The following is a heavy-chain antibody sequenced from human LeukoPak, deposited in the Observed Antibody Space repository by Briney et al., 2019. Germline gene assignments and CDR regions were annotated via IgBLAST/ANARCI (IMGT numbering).Heavy chain of an antibody. CDR3: ARDRRLAVAGAADY. Sequence: PGGSLRLSCAASGFTFSDYYMSWIRQAPGKGLEWVPYISSSGSTIYYADSVKGRFTISRDNAKNSLYLQMNSLRAEDTAVYYCARDRRLAVAGAADYWGQGTLVTVSS. CDR1: GFTFSDYY. CDR2: ISSSGSTI. V-gene: IGHV3-11*01. J-gene: IGHJ4*02. D-gene: IGHD6-19*01.